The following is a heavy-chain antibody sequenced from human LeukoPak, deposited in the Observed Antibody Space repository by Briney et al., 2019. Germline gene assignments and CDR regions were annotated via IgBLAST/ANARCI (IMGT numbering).Heavy chain of an antibody. V-gene: IGHV4-34*01. CDR1: GFSFSTNG. J-gene: IGHJ4*02. CDR3: ARLMVRGGVDY. D-gene: IGHD3-10*01. Sequence: PGGSLRLSCAASGFSFSTNGMHWVRQPPGKGLEWIGEINHSGSTNYNPSLKSRVTISVDTSKNQFSLKLSSVTAADTAVYYCARLMVRGGVDYWGQGTLVTVSS. CDR2: INHSGST.